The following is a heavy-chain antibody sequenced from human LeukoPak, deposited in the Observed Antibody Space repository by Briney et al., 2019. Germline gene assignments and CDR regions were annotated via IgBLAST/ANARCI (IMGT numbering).Heavy chain of an antibody. J-gene: IGHJ4*02. V-gene: IGHV3-64D*06. CDR1: GFTFSSYG. CDR3: VKGLLGGLNFDY. Sequence: GGSLRLSCAASGFTFSSYGMHWVRQAPGKGLEWVSTISDSGRNTYYADSVKGRFTISRDNSKNTLYLQMSSLRAEDTAVYYCVKGLLGGLNFDYWGQGTLVTASS. D-gene: IGHD3-16*01. CDR2: ISDSGRNT.